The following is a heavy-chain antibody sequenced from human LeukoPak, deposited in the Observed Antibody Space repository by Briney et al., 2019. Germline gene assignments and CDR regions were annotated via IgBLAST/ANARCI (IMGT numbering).Heavy chain of an antibody. CDR3: ARDLGGGCYYGSGSYSVGWFDP. V-gene: IGHV1-2*02. CDR1: GYTFTGYY. CDR2: INPNSGGT. J-gene: IGHJ5*02. Sequence: ASVKVSRKAPGYTFTGYYMHWVRQAPGQGLEWMGWINPNSGGTNYAQKFQGRVTMTRDTSISTAYMELSRLRSDDTAVYYCARDLGGGCYYGSGSYSVGWFDPWGQGTLVTVSS. D-gene: IGHD3-10*01.